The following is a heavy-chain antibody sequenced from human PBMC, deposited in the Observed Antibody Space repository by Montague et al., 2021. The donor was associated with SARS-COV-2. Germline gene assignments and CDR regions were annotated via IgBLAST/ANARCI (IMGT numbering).Heavy chain of an antibody. CDR2: IYSGGSST. V-gene: IGHV3-23*03. CDR1: GFTFSSYA. J-gene: IGHJ6*02. CDR3: AKGSV. Sequence: SLRLSCAASGFTFSSYAMSWVRQAPGKGLEWVSVIYSGGSSTFYADSVKGRFTISRDNAKNSLYLQMNSLRAEDTAVYYCAKGSVWGQGTTVTVSS.